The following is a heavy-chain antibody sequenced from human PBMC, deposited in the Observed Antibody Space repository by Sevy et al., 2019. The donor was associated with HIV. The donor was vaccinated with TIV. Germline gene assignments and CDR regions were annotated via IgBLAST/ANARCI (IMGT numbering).Heavy chain of an antibody. Sequence: GGSLRLSCAASGFTFSSYAMHWVRQAPGKGLEWVAVISYDGSNKYYTDAVKGRFTISRDNSKNTLYLQMNSLRAEDTAVYYCARAGNYYGSRAMNYGMDVWGQGTTVTVSS. V-gene: IGHV3-30-3*01. CDR2: ISYDGSNK. CDR3: ARAGNYYGSRAMNYGMDV. D-gene: IGHD3-10*01. J-gene: IGHJ6*02. CDR1: GFTFSSYA.